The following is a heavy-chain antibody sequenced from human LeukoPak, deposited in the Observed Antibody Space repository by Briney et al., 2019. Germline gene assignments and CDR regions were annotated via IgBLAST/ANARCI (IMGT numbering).Heavy chain of an antibody. CDR1: GGSINSYY. CDR2: IYSSGST. CDR3: ARGGKATVVTM. D-gene: IGHD4-23*01. V-gene: IGHV4-4*07. J-gene: IGHJ4*02. Sequence: SETLSLTCTVSGGSINSYYWSWIRQPAGKGLEWIGRIYSSGSTNYNPSLKSRVSMSGDTSKNQSSLKLTSVTGADTAVYYCARGGKATVVTMWGQGILVTVSS.